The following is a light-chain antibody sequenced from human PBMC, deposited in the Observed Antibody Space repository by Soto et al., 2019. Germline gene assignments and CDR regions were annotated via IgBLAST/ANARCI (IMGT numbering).Light chain of an antibody. V-gene: IGKV3-20*01. Sequence: EIVLTQSPCTLSLSPGERATISCRASQSVSSSYLAWYQQKPGQAPRLLIYGASSRATGIPERFSGSGSGTDFTLTISRLEPEDFAVYYCQQYSSSPMLTFGGGTKVEIK. CDR3: QQYSSSPMLT. CDR1: QSVSSSY. J-gene: IGKJ4*01. CDR2: GAS.